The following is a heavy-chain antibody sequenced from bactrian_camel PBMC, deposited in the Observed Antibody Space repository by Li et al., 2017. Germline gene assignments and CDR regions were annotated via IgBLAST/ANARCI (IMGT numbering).Heavy chain of an antibody. V-gene: IGHV3S53*01. D-gene: IGHD6*01. CDR2: MARDDSI. CDR1: ARIYTRCR. Sequence: HVQLVESGGGSVEAGGSLKLTCMASARIYTRCRLGWFRQVPGKEREMVSYMARDDSITTADAVKGRFAISQDLPKSTLYLQMNNVQIEDTAVYYCAADSHGDFWNVARLPADFGYWGQGTQVTVS. J-gene: IGHJ6*01. CDR3: AADSHGDFWNVARLPADFGY.